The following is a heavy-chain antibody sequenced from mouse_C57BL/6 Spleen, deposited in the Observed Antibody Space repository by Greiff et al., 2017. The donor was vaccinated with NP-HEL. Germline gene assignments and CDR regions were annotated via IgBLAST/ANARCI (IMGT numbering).Heavy chain of an antibody. CDR1: GFSLTSYA. J-gene: IGHJ3*01. CDR2: ICPGGGA. D-gene: IGHD3-2*02. CDR3: ASDSSGYLVFAY. V-gene: IGHV2-9-1*01. Sequence: VHLVESGPGLVAPSPSLSISCTVSGFSLTSYAISWVRQPPGKGLEWLGVICPGGGANYNSALKSRLSISKDNSKSQVFLKMNSLQTYYTARYYCASDSSGYLVFAYWGQGTLVTVSA.